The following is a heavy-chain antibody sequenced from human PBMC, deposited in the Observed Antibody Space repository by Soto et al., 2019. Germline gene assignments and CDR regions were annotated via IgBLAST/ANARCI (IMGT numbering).Heavy chain of an antibody. CDR1: GFTLGRYG. J-gene: IGHJ6*02. V-gene: IGHV3-23*01. D-gene: IGHD2-2*01. Sequence: EVQLLESGGGLVQPGGSLRLSCAASGFTLGRYGMSWVRQAPGKGLEWVSAVSPNGQGIYYADSVRGRFTISRDNSKNTAYLQMNSLRSEDTAVYYCAKDRGTSIDVHRYFHYYGMDVWGQGTTVTVSS. CDR2: VSPNGQGI. CDR3: AKDRGTSIDVHRYFHYYGMDV.